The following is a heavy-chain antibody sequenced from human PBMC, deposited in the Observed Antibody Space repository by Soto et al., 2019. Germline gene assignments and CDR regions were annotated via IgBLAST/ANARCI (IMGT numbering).Heavy chain of an antibody. Sequence: PSETLSLTCTVSGGSISSYYWSWIRQPPGKGLEWIGYIYYSGSTNYNPSLKSRVTISVDTSKNQFSLKLSSVTAADTAVYYCARHESIAAEAGAFDYWGQGTLVTVSS. CDR2: IYYSGST. CDR3: ARHESIAAEAGAFDY. J-gene: IGHJ4*02. D-gene: IGHD6-13*01. V-gene: IGHV4-59*08. CDR1: GGSISSYY.